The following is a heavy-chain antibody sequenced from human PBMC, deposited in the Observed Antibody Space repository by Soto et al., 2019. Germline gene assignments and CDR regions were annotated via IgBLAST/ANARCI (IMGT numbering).Heavy chain of an antibody. D-gene: IGHD3-22*01. CDR3: ARDPTMIQGTNHFDI. J-gene: IGHJ3*02. V-gene: IGHV3-30*04. CDR2: ISFEGSNQ. CDR1: GFSFSSHA. Sequence: QVQLVESGGGLVQSGRSLRLSCAASGFSFSSHAMHWVRQTPDKGLEWVAVISFEGSNQFYADSVKGRFTISRDNSNNRLYLQMNSLRPEDTAMYYCARDPTMIQGTNHFDIWGQGTMVTVSS.